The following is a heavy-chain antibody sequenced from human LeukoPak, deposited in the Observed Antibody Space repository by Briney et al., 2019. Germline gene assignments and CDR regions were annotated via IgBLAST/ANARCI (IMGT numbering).Heavy chain of an antibody. D-gene: IGHD5-12*01. CDR3: ARVYSGYDSHFDY. Sequence: SVKVSCKASGGTFSSYAISWVRQAPGQGLEWMERIIPIFGIANYAQKFQGRVTITADKSTSTAYMELSSLGSEDPAVYYCARVYSGYDSHFDYWGQGTLVTVSS. J-gene: IGHJ4*02. CDR2: IIPIFGIA. V-gene: IGHV1-69*17. CDR1: GGTFSSYA.